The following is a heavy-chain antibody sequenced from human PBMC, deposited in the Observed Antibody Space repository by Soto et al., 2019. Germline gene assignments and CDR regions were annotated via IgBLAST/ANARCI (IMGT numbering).Heavy chain of an antibody. J-gene: IGHJ4*02. Sequence: GASVKVSCKASGYTFTDYHIHWVRQAPGQGLEFMGWINANNGGAGSAQQFQGRVTVTRDTSITTVYMELSNLRSDDTAVYYCARDRGIAAAGIDYWGQGTLVTVS. CDR2: INANNGGA. D-gene: IGHD6-13*01. CDR1: GYTFTDYH. CDR3: ARDRGIAAAGIDY. V-gene: IGHV1-2*02.